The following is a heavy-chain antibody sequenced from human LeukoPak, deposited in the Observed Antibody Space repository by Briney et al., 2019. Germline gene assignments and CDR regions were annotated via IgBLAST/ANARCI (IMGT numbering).Heavy chain of an antibody. CDR2: IYYSGST. D-gene: IGHD3-16*02. V-gene: IGHV4-39*01. CDR3: ARTPGVIVIPGSFDY. Sequence: SETLSLTCTVSGGSISSSSYYWGWIRQPPGKGLEWIGSIYYSGSTYYNPSLKSRVTISVDTSKNQFSLKLSSVTAADTAVYYCARTPGVIVIPGSFDYWGQGTLVTVSS. CDR1: GGSISSSSYY. J-gene: IGHJ4*02.